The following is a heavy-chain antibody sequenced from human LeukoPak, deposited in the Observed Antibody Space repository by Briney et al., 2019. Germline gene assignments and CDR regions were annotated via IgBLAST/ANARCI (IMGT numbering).Heavy chain of an antibody. CDR2: IDPSDSYT. CDR1: GYSFTSYF. J-gene: IGHJ5*02. Sequence: GKSLQISCKGSGYSFTSYFISWVRQMPGKSLECMGRIDPSDSYTNYSPSFQGHVTISADKSISTAYLQCSSLKASDTAMYYCAFSSSWYYWFDPWGQGTLVTVSS. D-gene: IGHD6-13*01. CDR3: AFSSSWYYWFDP. V-gene: IGHV5-10-1*01.